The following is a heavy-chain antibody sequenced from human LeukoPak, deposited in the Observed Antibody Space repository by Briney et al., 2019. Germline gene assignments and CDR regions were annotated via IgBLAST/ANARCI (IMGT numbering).Heavy chain of an antibody. Sequence: GRSLRLSCAASGFTFSSYGMHWVRQAPGKGLEWVAFVQYDGNNKYYADSVKGRFTISRDNSKNTLYLQMNSLTTGDTAVYYCAKDQGITWYPYFDYWGQGTLVTVSS. CDR1: GFTFSSYG. D-gene: IGHD6-13*01. CDR2: VQYDGNNK. CDR3: AKDQGITWYPYFDY. V-gene: IGHV3-30*02. J-gene: IGHJ4*02.